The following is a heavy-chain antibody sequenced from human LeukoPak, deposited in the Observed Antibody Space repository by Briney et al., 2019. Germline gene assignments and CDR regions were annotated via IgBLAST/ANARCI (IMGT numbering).Heavy chain of an antibody. D-gene: IGHD2-15*01. CDR2: ISGDGGST. CDR3: AGGGGPFDY. Sequence: GGSLRLSCAASGFTFDDYAMHWVRQAPGKGLEWVSLISGDGGSTYYADSVKGRFTISRDNSKNSLYLQMNSLRTEDTALYYCAGGGGPFDYWGQGTLVTVSS. CDR1: GFTFDDYA. J-gene: IGHJ4*02. V-gene: IGHV3-43*02.